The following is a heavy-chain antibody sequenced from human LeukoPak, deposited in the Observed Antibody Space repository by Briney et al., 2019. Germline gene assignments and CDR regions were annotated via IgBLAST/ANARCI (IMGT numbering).Heavy chain of an antibody. D-gene: IGHD3-22*01. Sequence: GGSLRLSCAASGFTFSSYAMSWVRQAPGKGLEWVSAISGSGGSTYYADSVKGRFIISRDNSKNTLYLQMNSLRAEDSAVYYCASPYDSSGYYPEDYFDYWGQGTLVTVSS. J-gene: IGHJ4*02. CDR1: GFTFSSYA. CDR2: ISGSGGST. V-gene: IGHV3-23*01. CDR3: ASPYDSSGYYPEDYFDY.